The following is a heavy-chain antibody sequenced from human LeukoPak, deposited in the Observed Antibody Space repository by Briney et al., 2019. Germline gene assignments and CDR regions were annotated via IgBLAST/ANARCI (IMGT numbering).Heavy chain of an antibody. CDR3: ARRYCSGGSCYSGLDY. CDR1: GGSISSYY. D-gene: IGHD2-15*01. CDR2: IYSSGST. V-gene: IGHV4-59*01. Sequence: TSETLSLTCTVSGGSISSYYWSWIRQPPGKGLEWIWYIYSSGSTNYNPSLKSRVTMSVDTSKNQFSLTLSSVTAADTAVYYCARRYCSGGSCYSGLDYWGQGTLVTVSS. J-gene: IGHJ4*02.